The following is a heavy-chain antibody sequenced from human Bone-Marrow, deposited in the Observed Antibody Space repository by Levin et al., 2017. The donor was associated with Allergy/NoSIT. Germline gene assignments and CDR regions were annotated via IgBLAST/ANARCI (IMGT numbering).Heavy chain of an antibody. V-gene: IGHV3-74*03. D-gene: IGHD1-26*01. CDR2: IKTDGSRT. CDR3: ARGLPGGPVGIDV. J-gene: IGHJ3*01. CDR1: GFSFSNFW. Sequence: GGSLRLSCAASGFSFSNFWMYWVRQSPGKGLVCVSRIKTDGSRTMYADSVEGRFTISRDNAQNTLFLQMTSLGAEDTAVYYCARGLPGGPVGIDVGGQGTMVPVSS.